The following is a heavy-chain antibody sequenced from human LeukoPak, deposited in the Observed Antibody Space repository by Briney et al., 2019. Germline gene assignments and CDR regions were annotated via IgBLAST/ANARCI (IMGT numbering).Heavy chain of an antibody. D-gene: IGHD2-8*01. Sequence: GGSLRLSCAASGFTFSSYAMSWVRQAPGKGLEWIPAISDSGGSTYDADSVKGRFTISRDNSKNTLYLQMNSLRAEDTAVYYCAKDTSIGRYCTNGVCSPFDYWGQGTLVTVSS. V-gene: IGHV3-23*01. CDR1: GFTFSSYA. J-gene: IGHJ4*02. CDR3: AKDTSIGRYCTNGVCSPFDY. CDR2: ISDSGGST.